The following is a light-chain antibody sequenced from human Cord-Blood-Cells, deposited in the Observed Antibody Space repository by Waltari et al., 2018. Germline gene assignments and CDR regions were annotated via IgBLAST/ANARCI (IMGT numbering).Light chain of an antibody. CDR2: AAS. CDR1: QGISSY. Sequence: IQLTQYPSSLSASVGDRVTITCRASQGISSYLAWYQQKPGKAPKLRIYAASTLQSGVPSRFSGSGSGTDFTLTISSLQPEDFATYYCQQLNSYPRTFGQGTKVEIK. CDR3: QQLNSYPRT. J-gene: IGKJ1*01. V-gene: IGKV1-9*01.